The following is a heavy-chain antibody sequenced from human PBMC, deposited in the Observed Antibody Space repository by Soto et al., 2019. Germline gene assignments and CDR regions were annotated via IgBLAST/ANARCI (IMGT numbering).Heavy chain of an antibody. V-gene: IGHV3-23*01. D-gene: IGHD5-18*01. J-gene: IGHJ6*02. CDR1: GFTFSSYA. CDR3: AKVRYSYGVVDKTYCYYGLDV. Sequence: GGSLRLSCAASGFTFSSYAMSWVRQAPGKGMEWVSALSGSGGSTYYADSVKGRFTISRDNAKNTLYLQMNSLRAEDTAVYYCAKVRYSYGVVDKTYCYYGLDVWGQGTTVTVSS. CDR2: LSGSGGST.